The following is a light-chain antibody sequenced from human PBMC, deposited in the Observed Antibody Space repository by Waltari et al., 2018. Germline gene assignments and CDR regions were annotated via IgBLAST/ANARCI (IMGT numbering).Light chain of an antibody. J-gene: IGLJ3*02. CDR1: TSDVGGYDF. CDR3: SSFTLTNTWV. Sequence: QPALTQPASVSGSPGQSIPISCTGTTSDVGGYDFVHWYQQHPGKAPKLIISDVSDRPSGVSPRFSASKSGITASLTISGLQPEDEATYFCSSFTLTNTWVFGGGTNLTVL. CDR2: DVS. V-gene: IGLV2-14*03.